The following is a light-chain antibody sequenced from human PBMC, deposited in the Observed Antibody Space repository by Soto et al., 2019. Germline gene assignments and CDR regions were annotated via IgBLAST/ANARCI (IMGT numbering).Light chain of an antibody. CDR3: CSYEVTFYA. J-gene: IGLJ1*01. CDR1: SIDVGGSNY. V-gene: IGLV2-11*01. Sequence: QSLLTQPRSVSGSPGQSVTISCTGPSIDVGGSNYVSWYQQHPGKAPKLMIYDVSERPSGVPDRFVGSKSGNTASLTISGLQAEDEADYYCCSYEVTFYAFGTGTKRTVL. CDR2: DVS.